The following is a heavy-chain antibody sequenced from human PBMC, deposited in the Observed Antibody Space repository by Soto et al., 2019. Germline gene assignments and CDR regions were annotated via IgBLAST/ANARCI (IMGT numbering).Heavy chain of an antibody. CDR1: GYTFTSYG. D-gene: IGHD6-13*01. V-gene: IGHV1-18*01. CDR3: ARDPPTIASAGREDY. J-gene: IGHJ4*02. CDR2: ISAYNGNT. Sequence: QVQLVQSGAEVKKPGASVKVSCKASGYTFTSYGISWVRQAPGQGLEWMGWISAYNGNTNYAQKLQGRVTMTTDTPTSIAYMELRSLRSDDTAVYYCARDPPTIASAGREDYWGQGTLVTVSS.